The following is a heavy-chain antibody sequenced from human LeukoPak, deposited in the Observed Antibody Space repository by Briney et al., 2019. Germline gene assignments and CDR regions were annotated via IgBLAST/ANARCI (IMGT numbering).Heavy chain of an antibody. CDR2: FSGSGST. D-gene: IGHD1-1*01. CDR1: GFTFSNYA. CDR3: AKDRTTAPRIIDY. Sequence: GGSLRLSCAGFGFTFSNYAMSWVRQAPGKGLEWVSGFSGSGSTYYADSVKGRFTISRANSKNTLYLQMNSLRAEDTAVYYCAKDRTTAPRIIDYWGQGTLVTVSS. V-gene: IGHV3-23*01. J-gene: IGHJ4*02.